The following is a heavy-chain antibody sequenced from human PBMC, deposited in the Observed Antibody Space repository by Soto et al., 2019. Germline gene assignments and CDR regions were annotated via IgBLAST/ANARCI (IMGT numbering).Heavy chain of an antibody. CDR3: VSDFRSGDYRFDY. CDR1: GFSISSGYY. V-gene: IGHV4-38-2*01. J-gene: IGHJ4*02. D-gene: IGHD3-3*01. Sequence: ASETLSLTCDVSGFSISSGYYWGWIRQPPGKGLEWIGSMYYSGTTHYNPSLKSRVTISVDTSTNQVSLRLTSVTAADTAVYYCVSDFRSGDYRFDYWGQGTLVTVSS. CDR2: MYYSGTT.